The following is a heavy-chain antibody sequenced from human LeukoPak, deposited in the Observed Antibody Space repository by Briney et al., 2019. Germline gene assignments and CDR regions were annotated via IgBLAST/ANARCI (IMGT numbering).Heavy chain of an antibody. CDR3: AKSGYDFGGWFDP. CDR1: GFSFSSPG. V-gene: IGHV3-30*02. Sequence: GGSLRLSCTASGFSFSSPGMNWVRQAPGKGLEWVAFIRYDGSNKYYADSVKGRFTISRDNSKNTLYLQMNSLRAEDTAVYYCAKSGYDFGGWFDPWGQGTLVTVSS. CDR2: IRYDGSNK. D-gene: IGHD5-12*01. J-gene: IGHJ5*02.